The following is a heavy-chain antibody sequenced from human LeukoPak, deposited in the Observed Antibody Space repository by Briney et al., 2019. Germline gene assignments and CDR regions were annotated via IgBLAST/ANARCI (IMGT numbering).Heavy chain of an antibody. V-gene: IGHV4-59*01. CDR1: GGSISSYY. CDR2: IYYSGST. Sequence: SETLSLTCTVSGGSISSYYWSWIRQPPGKGLEWIGYIYYSGSTNYNPSLKSRVTISVGTSKNQFSLKLSSVTAADTAVYYCARVPYGSGSYRNWGQGTLVTVSS. D-gene: IGHD3-10*01. CDR3: ARVPYGSGSYRN. J-gene: IGHJ4*02.